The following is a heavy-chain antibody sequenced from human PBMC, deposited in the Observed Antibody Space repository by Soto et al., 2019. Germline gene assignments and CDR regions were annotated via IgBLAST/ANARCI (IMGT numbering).Heavy chain of an antibody. CDR1: GASISSSSYY. CDR3: ARLNAGTTYYYYGLDV. V-gene: IGHV4-39*01. CDR2: IYYSGST. D-gene: IGHD1-7*01. Sequence: SETLSLTCTVSGASISSSSYYWGWIRQPPGKGLEWIGSIYYSGSTYYNPSLKSRVTISVDTSKNQFSLKLSSVTAADTALYYCARLNAGTTYYYYGLDVWGQGTTVTVSS. J-gene: IGHJ6*01.